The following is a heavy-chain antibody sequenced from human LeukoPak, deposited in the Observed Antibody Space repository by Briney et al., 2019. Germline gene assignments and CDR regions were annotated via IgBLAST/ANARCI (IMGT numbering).Heavy chain of an antibody. CDR2: IYTSGST. V-gene: IGHV4-4*07. CDR1: GGSISSYY. Sequence: SETLSLTCTVSGGSISSYYWSWIRQPAGKGLEWIGRIYTSGSTNYNPSLKSRVTISVDTSKNQFSLKLSSVTAADTAVYYCARGPVAVPAAIRFGSSYYYGMDVWGQGTTVTVSS. CDR3: ARGPVAVPAAIRFGSSYYYGMDV. D-gene: IGHD2-2*01. J-gene: IGHJ6*02.